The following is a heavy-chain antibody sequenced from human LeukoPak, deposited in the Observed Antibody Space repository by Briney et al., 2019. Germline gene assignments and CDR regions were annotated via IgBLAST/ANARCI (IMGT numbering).Heavy chain of an antibody. V-gene: IGHV4-59*01. D-gene: IGHD5-18*01. CDR2: IYDTEKS. Sequence: SETLSLTCSVSCGSIRSYYWSWLRQPPGKGLEWLGYIYDTEKSNYNPSLRSLLTISVDTSKNQFSLKVSSVTPADTAVYYCARDGQLWLHDSWGQGTLVTVSS. CDR1: CGSIRSYY. CDR3: ARDGQLWLHDS. J-gene: IGHJ5*01.